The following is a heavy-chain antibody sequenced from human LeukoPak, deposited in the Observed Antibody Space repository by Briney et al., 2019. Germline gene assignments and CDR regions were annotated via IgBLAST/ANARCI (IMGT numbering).Heavy chain of an antibody. CDR3: ARQVATAAADTRGYFDY. D-gene: IGHD6-25*01. CDR1: GGSISSSSDY. V-gene: IGHV4-39*01. J-gene: IGHJ4*02. CDR2: IFYGGGT. Sequence: SETLSLTCIVSGGSISSSSDYWGWIRQARQKGLEWVGSIFYGGGTHYNPSLKSRATISVDTSKSQFSLKLRSVTAADAAVYFCARQVATAAADTRGYFDYWGQGTVVTVSS.